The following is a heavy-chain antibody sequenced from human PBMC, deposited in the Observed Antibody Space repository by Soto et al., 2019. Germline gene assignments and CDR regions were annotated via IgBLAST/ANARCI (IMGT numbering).Heavy chain of an antibody. CDR1: GYSFTRSW. J-gene: IGHJ5*02. CDR3: AKTGGTYYDILTGYYNNWFDP. V-gene: IGHV5-51*01. D-gene: IGHD3-9*01. CDR2: IYPGDSDT. Sequence: PGESLKISCEGSGYSFTRSWIGWVRQMPGKGLEWMGIIYPGDSDTRYSPSFQGQVTISADKSISTAYLQWSSLKASDTAMYYCAKTGGTYYDILTGYYNNWFDPWGQGTLVTVSS.